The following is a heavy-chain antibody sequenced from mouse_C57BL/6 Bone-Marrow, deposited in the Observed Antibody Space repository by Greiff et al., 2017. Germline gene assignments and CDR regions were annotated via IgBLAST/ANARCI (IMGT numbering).Heavy chain of an antibody. CDR3: ATAQAGAWFAY. CDR2: IDPSDSET. Sequence: QVQLQQSGAELVRPGSSVKLSCKASGYTFTSYWMHWVKQRPIQGLEWIGNIDPSDSETHYNQKFKDKATLTVDKSSSTAYMQLSSLTSEDSAVYYCATAQAGAWFAYWGQGTLVTVSA. CDR1: GYTFTSYW. D-gene: IGHD3-2*02. V-gene: IGHV1-52*01. J-gene: IGHJ3*01.